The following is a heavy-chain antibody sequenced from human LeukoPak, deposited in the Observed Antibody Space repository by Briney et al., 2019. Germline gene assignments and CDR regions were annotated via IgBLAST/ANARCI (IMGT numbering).Heavy chain of an antibody. CDR2: INPNSGDT. J-gene: IGHJ4*02. CDR3: ARGTYSSGWYGYYFDY. V-gene: IGHV1-2*02. CDR1: GYTFTGYH. Sequence: ASVRVSCKASGYTFTGYHMHWVRQAPGQGLEYMGWINPNSGDTSYAQRFQGRVTMTTDTSITTAYMELSRLISDDTAVYYCARGTYSSGWYGYYFDYWGQGTLVTVSS. D-gene: IGHD6-19*01.